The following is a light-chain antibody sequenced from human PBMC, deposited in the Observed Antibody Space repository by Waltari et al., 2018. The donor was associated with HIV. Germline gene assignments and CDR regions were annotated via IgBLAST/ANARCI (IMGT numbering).Light chain of an antibody. CDR2: EGN. V-gene: IGLV2-23*01. Sequence: QSALTQPASVSGSPGQSITISCTGTSRTLGSSYLVSWYQQHPGRVPKLIIFEGNQRPSGVSNRFSGSKSGNAASLTISGLQVEDEADYYCCSYAGTGTYYVFGTGTKVTVL. CDR1: SRTLGSSYL. J-gene: IGLJ1*01. CDR3: CSYAGTGTYYV.